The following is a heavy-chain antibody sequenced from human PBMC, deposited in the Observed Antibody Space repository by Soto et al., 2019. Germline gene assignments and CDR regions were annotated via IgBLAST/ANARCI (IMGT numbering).Heavy chain of an antibody. J-gene: IGHJ5*02. D-gene: IGHD3-3*01. V-gene: IGHV4-39*01. CDR1: GGSISSSSYY. CDR2: IYYSGST. CDR3: ARGITIFGVVIMRGNWFDP. Sequence: SSETLTLTCTVSGGSISSSSYYWGWIRQPPGKGLEWIGSIYYSGSTYYNPSLKSRVTISVDTSKNQFSLKLSSVTAADTAVYYCARGITIFGVVIMRGNWFDPWGQGTLVTVSS.